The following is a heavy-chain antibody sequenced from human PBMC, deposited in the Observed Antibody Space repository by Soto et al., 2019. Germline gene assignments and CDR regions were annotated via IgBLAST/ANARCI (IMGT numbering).Heavy chain of an antibody. D-gene: IGHD2-15*01. Sequence: GGSLRLSCAASGFTFSSYGMHWVRQAPGKGLEWVAVISYDGSNKYYADSVKGRFTISRDNSKNTLYLQMNSLRAEDTAVYYCAKVARGCSGGSCYSDEYFQHWGQGTLVTVSS. V-gene: IGHV3-30*18. CDR1: GFTFSSYG. J-gene: IGHJ1*01. CDR2: ISYDGSNK. CDR3: AKVARGCSGGSCYSDEYFQH.